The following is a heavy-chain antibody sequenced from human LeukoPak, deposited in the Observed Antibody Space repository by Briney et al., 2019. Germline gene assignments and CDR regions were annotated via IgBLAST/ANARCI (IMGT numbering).Heavy chain of an antibody. CDR2: IYTSGST. CDR1: GGSISSYY. CDR3: ARDLGYDFWSGYSAFDI. V-gene: IGHV4-4*07. Sequence: SETLSLTCTVSGGSISSYYWSWIPQPAGKGLEWIGRIYTSGSTNYNPSLKSRVTMSVDTSKNQFSLKLSSVTAADTAVYYCARDLGYDFWSGYSAFDIWGQGTMVTVSS. J-gene: IGHJ3*02. D-gene: IGHD3-3*01.